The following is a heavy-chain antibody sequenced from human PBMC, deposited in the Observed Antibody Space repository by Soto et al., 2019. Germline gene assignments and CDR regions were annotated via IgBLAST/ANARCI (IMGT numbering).Heavy chain of an antibody. D-gene: IGHD1-20*01. J-gene: IGHJ4*02. CDR3: AYAGYNWNIHLRY. CDR2: IYDSGSS. V-gene: IGHV4-30-4*01. Sequence: SETLSLTCTVSGASISSGDYFWSWIRQSPGKGLEWIGYIYDSGSSYYNPSLKSRVTISVDTSKNQFSLKLSSVTAADTAVYYCAYAGYNWNIHLRYWGQGTLVTVSS. CDR1: GASISSGDYF.